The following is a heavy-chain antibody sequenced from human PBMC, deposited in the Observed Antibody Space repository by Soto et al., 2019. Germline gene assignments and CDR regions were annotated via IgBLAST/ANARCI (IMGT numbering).Heavy chain of an antibody. D-gene: IGHD3-9*01. Sequence: SVKVSCKASGGTFSSYAISWVRQAPGQGLEWMGGIIPIFGTANYAQKFQGRVTITADESTSTAYMELSSLRSEHTAVYYCAREYVLLTDEYEYYYGLDVWGQGTTVTVSS. CDR3: AREYVLLTDEYEYYYGLDV. CDR1: GGTFSSYA. V-gene: IGHV1-69*13. CDR2: IIPIFGTA. J-gene: IGHJ6*02.